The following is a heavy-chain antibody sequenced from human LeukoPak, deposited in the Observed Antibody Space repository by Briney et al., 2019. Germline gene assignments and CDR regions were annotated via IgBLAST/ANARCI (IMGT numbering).Heavy chain of an antibody. D-gene: IGHD1-20*01. V-gene: IGHV1-69*13. CDR3: ARLLYNWNYDDY. Sequence: PVKVSCKASGGTFSSYAISWVRQAPGQGLEWMGGIIPIFGTANYAQKFQGRVTITADESTSTAYMELGRLRSDDTAVYYCARLLYNWNYDDYWGQGTLVTVSS. CDR2: IIPIFGTA. J-gene: IGHJ4*02. CDR1: GGTFSSYA.